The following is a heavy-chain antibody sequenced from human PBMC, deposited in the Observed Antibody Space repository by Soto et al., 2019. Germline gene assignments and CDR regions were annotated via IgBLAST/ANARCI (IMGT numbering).Heavy chain of an antibody. V-gene: IGHV3-74*01. CDR1: GFTFNYYW. Sequence: EVQLVESEGGLVQRGGSLRLSCAASGFTFNYYWMHWVRQAPGQGLVWVSHIHSDGSSTTYAVSVKGRCTISRDNAKHTLDLKINSLSAEATAVYYCARGDEGGFDLCGQGTTVTVSS. CDR3: ARGDEGGFDL. J-gene: IGHJ3*01. D-gene: IGHD3-16*01. CDR2: IHSDGSST.